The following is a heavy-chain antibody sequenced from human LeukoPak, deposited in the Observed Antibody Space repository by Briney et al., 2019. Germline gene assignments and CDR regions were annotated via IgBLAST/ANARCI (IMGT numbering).Heavy chain of an antibody. D-gene: IGHD3-22*01. CDR3: ASLSGYYYGFCFQH. CDR2: IYYSGST. J-gene: IGHJ1*01. Sequence: SETLSLTCTVSGGSISSYYWSWIRQPPGKGLEWIGYIYYSGSTNYNPSLKSRVTISVDTSKSQFSLKLSSVTAADTAVYYCASLSGYYYGFCFQHWGQDTLVTVSS. V-gene: IGHV4-59*01. CDR1: GGSISSYY.